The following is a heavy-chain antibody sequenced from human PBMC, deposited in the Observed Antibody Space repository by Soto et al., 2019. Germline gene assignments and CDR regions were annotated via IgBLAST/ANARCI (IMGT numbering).Heavy chain of an antibody. J-gene: IGHJ4*02. Sequence: QVQLVQSGAEVKKPGSSVKVSCKASGGTFSSYTISWVRQAPGQGLEWMGRIIPILGIVNYAQKFQGRVTITADKSTSTAYMELSSLRSEDTAVYYCARDHCSGGSCYRYYFDYWGQGTLVTVSS. CDR1: GGTFSSYT. CDR3: ARDHCSGGSCYRYYFDY. CDR2: IIPILGIV. V-gene: IGHV1-69*08. D-gene: IGHD2-15*01.